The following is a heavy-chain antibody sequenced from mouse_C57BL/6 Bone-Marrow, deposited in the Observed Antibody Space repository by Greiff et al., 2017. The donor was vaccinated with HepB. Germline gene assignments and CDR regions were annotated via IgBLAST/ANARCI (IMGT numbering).Heavy chain of an antibody. Sequence: QVQLQQPGAELVKPGASVKMSCKASGYTFTSYWITWVKQRPGQGLEWIGDIYPGSGSTNYNEKFKSKATLTVDKSSSTAYMQLSSLTSEDSAVYYCARGARCLAYWGQGTLLTVSA. V-gene: IGHV1-55*01. CDR3: ARGARCLAY. J-gene: IGHJ3*01. D-gene: IGHD3-1*01. CDR2: IYPGSGST. CDR1: GYTFTSYW.